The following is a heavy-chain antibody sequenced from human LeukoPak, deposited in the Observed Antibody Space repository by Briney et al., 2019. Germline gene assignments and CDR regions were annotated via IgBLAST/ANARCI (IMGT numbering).Heavy chain of an antibody. V-gene: IGHV4-4*02. CDR2: IYHSGST. Sequence: PSETLSLTCAVSGGSISSSNWWSWVRQPPGKGLEWIGEIYHSGSTNYNPSHKSRVTISVDKSKNQFSLKLSSVTAADTAVYSCARGGGYNYYYYYYMDVWGKGTTVTVSS. CDR3: ARGGGYNYYYYYYMDV. D-gene: IGHD6-13*01. J-gene: IGHJ6*03. CDR1: GGSISSSNW.